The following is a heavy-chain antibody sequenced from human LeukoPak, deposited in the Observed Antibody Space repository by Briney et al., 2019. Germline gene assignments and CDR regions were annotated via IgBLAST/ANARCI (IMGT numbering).Heavy chain of an antibody. D-gene: IGHD1-26*01. CDR1: GFTFSSYG. CDR2: ISYDGSNK. V-gene: IGHV3-30*18. J-gene: IGHJ6*02. CDR3: AKNPGGSHSGTMDV. Sequence: GGSLRLSCAASGFTFSSYGMHWVRQAPGKGLEWVAVISYDGSNKYYADSVKGRFTISRDNSKNTLYLQMNSLRAEDTAVYYCAKNPGGSHSGTMDVWGQGTTVTVSS.